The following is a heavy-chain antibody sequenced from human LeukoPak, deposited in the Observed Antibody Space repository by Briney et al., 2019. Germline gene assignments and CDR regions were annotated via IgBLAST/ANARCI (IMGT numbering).Heavy chain of an antibody. D-gene: IGHD3-10*01. J-gene: IGHJ4*02. V-gene: IGHV3-48*03. CDR1: GFTFSSYE. Sequence: GGSLRLSCAASGFTFSSYEMNWVRQAPGKGLEGVSYISSSGSTIYYADSVKGRFTIYRDKAKNSLYLQMNSLRAEDTAVYYCASGGFGELSHDYWGQGTLVTVSS. CDR2: ISSSGSTI. CDR3: ASGGFGELSHDY.